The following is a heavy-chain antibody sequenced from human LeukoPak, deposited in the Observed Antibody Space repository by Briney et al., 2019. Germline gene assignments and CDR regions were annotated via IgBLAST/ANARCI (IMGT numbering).Heavy chain of an antibody. V-gene: IGHV4-4*08. D-gene: IGHD6-19*01. CDR3: ASGAGWLIDY. J-gene: IGHJ4*02. Sequence: SGTLSLTCSVSGGHIDSVYWNWIRQPPGKGLEWIGYIDNSGSTKYNPSLQSRITMSRGTSKKQFSLKLTSVTAADTAMYYCASGAGWLIDYWGQGTLVSVSS. CDR1: GGHIDSVY. CDR2: IDNSGST.